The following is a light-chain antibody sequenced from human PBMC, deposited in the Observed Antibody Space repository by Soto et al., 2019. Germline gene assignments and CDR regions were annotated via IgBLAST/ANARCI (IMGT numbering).Light chain of an antibody. V-gene: IGLV2-14*03. J-gene: IGLJ1*01. CDR2: DVS. CDR1: SSDVGGYNY. Sequence: QSALTQPASVSESPGQSITISCTGTSSDVGGYNYVSWYQQHPGKAPKLMIYDVSNRPSGVSNRFSGSKSGNTASLTISWLQTEDEADYYCSSYTSSTFFVFGTGTKVTVL. CDR3: SSYTSSTFFV.